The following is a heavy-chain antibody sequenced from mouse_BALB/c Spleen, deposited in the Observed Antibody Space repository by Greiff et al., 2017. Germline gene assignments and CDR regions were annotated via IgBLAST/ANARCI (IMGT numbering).Heavy chain of an antibody. CDR3: ARGGGITTVVPYFDD. Sequence: VKPIEFGGGLGKPGGSPKLPCAALGFTFSSHAMSLGSPTSEKRPGWVATISSGGSTYYPDSVKGRCTITRENARNNLYLQMSSLRSEDTAMYYYARGGGITTVVPYFDDWGQGTTLTASS. CDR2: ISSGGST. CDR1: GFTFSSHA. J-gene: IGHJ2*01. V-gene: IGHV5-6-5*01. D-gene: IGHD1-1*01.